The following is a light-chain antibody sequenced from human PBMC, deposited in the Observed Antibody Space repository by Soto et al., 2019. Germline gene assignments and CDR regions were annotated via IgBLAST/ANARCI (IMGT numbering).Light chain of an antibody. Sequence: QAVLTQPDSVSGSPGQSITISCTGTSSDVGGYNYVSWYQQHPGKAPKLMIYDVSNRPSGVSNRLSGSKSGNTASLTISVLQPYFDVVYFCSSYTSSSPLGAVFRTGTMVTVV. J-gene: IGLJ1*01. V-gene: IGLV2-14*01. CDR1: SSDVGGYNY. CDR3: SSYTSSSPLGAV. CDR2: DVS.